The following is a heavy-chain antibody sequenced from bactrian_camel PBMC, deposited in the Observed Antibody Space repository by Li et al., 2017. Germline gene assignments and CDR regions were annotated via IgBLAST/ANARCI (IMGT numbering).Heavy chain of an antibody. CDR3: ASEYGGTWYGPGY. V-gene: IGHV3S40*01. J-gene: IGHJ4*01. CDR2: ISASGGPTFYQ. D-gene: IGHD6*01. Sequence: VQLVESGGGSVQAGGSLRLSCAASGFTFSTYAMTWVRQAPGKEFEWVSTISASGGPTFYQYYSDSVKGRFTISRDNAKNTVYLQMNSLKSDDTALYYCASEYGGTWYGPGYWGQGTQVTVS. CDR1: GFTFSTYA.